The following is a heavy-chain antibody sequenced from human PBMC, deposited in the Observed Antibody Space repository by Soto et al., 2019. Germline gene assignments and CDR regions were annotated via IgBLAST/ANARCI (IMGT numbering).Heavy chain of an antibody. CDR1: GGSISSGDYY. D-gene: IGHD2-21*02. Sequence: QVQLQESGPGLVKPSQTLSLTCTVSGGSISSGDYYWSWIRQPPGKGLEWIGYIYYSGSTYYNPSPNSRVTISVDPSKIQFSLKLSSVTAADTPVYYCARAGYCGGACYSEIDYWGQGTLVTVSS. CDR2: IYYSGST. J-gene: IGHJ4*02. V-gene: IGHV4-30-4*01. CDR3: ARAGYCGGACYSEIDY.